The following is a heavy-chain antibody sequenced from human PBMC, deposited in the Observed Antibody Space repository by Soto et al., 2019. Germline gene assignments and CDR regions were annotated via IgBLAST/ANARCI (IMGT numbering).Heavy chain of an antibody. CDR2: IYHSGST. Sequence: SETLSLTCAVSSGSISSSNWWSWVRQPPGKGLEWIGEIYHSGSTNYNPSLKSRVTISVDKSKNQFSLKLSSVTAADTAVYYCAGGDRRPDYYYMDVWGKGTTVTVSS. J-gene: IGHJ6*03. CDR3: AGGDRRPDYYYMDV. CDR1: SGSISSSNW. D-gene: IGHD2-21*02. V-gene: IGHV4-4*02.